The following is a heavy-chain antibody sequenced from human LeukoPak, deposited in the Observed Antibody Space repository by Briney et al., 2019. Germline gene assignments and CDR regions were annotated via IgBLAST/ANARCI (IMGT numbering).Heavy chain of an antibody. V-gene: IGHV1-2*02. Sequence: ASVKVSCKASGYTFTGYSIHWVRQAPGQGLEWVGWINPNTGGTNYAQKFQGRVTMTRDTSISTVYMELSSLRFDDTAVFYCARAPDYDYVWGTYRLGYWGQGTLVTVSS. J-gene: IGHJ4*02. CDR3: ARAPDYDYVWGTYRLGY. CDR2: INPNTGGT. D-gene: IGHD3-16*02. CDR1: GYTFTGYS.